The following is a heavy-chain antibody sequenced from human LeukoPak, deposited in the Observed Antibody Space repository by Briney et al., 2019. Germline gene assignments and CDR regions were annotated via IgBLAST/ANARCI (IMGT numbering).Heavy chain of an antibody. J-gene: IGHJ4*02. V-gene: IGHV4-4*02. CDR2: ISLAGQT. Sequence: PSGTLSLTCGVSGGSISGTNWWSWVRQPPGQGLEWIGEISLAGQTNYNPSLNGRVTMSLDKSSNQLSPHLTSVTAADTATYFCSRESGPFSPFGYWGQGTLVIVSS. D-gene: IGHD1-26*01. CDR3: SRESGPFSPFGY. CDR1: GGSISGTNW.